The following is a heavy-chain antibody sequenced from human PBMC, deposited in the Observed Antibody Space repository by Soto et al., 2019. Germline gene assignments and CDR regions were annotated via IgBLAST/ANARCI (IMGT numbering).Heavy chain of an antibody. J-gene: IGHJ4*02. Sequence: SEILSLTCTVSAGSINYYYWSWIRQPPGGELEWIGYVDYTGSTNYNPSLKSRVTISLDTSKNQFSLKLSSVAAADTAVYYCATGRFYYGSEYWGQGTLVTV. V-gene: IGHV4-59*01. D-gene: IGHD3-10*01. CDR1: AGSINYYY. CDR3: ATGRFYYGSEY. CDR2: VDYTGST.